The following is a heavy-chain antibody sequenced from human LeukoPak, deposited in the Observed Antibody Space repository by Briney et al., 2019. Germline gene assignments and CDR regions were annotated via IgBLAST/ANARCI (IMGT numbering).Heavy chain of an antibody. Sequence: GGSLRLSCAASGFTLSSYSMNWVRQAPGKGLEWVSSITSSSSYIYYADSVKGRFTISRNNARNSVYLQINSLRAEDTAVYYCAREGDGYNSPIDYWGQGTPVTVSS. J-gene: IGHJ4*02. CDR2: ITSSSSYI. CDR1: GFTLSSYS. D-gene: IGHD5-24*01. CDR3: AREGDGYNSPIDY. V-gene: IGHV3-21*01.